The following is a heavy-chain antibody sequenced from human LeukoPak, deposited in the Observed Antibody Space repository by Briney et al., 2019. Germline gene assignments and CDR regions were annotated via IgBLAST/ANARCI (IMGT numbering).Heavy chain of an antibody. V-gene: IGHV5-51*01. CDR1: GYSFTSYW. CDR3: ARQQWYSSSWPYYFDY. J-gene: IGHJ4*02. CDR2: IYPDDSDT. D-gene: IGHD6-13*01. Sequence: GESLQISCKGSGYSFTSYWIGWVRQLPGKGLEWMGIIYPDDSDTRYSPSFQGQVTISADKSINTAYLQWSSLKASDSAMYYCARQQWYSSSWPYYFDYWGQGTLVTVSS.